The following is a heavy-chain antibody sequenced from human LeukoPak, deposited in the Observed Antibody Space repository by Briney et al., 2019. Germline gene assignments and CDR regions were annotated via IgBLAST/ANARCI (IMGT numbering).Heavy chain of an antibody. V-gene: IGHV4-34*01. CDR3: ARGLLDSY. Sequence: SETLSLTCAVYGGSFSGYYWTWIRQPPGKGLEWIGEINHSGNTNYNPSLKSRVTISVDTSKNQFSLNLSSVTAADAAVYCCARGLLDSYWGQGTLVTVSS. D-gene: IGHD3-16*01. J-gene: IGHJ4*02. CDR1: GGSFSGYY. CDR2: INHSGNT.